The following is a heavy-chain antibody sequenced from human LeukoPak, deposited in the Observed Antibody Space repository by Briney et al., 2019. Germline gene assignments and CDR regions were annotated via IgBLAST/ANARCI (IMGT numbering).Heavy chain of an antibody. CDR2: ISSSGSTI. CDR3: ARALLLKYYYGSGAGGYGAFDI. V-gene: IGHV3-11*04. D-gene: IGHD3-10*01. J-gene: IGHJ3*02. CDR1: GFTFSDYY. Sequence: PGGSLRLSCAASGFTFSDYYMSWIRQAPGKGLEWVSYISSSGSTIYYADSVKGRFTISRDNAKNSLYLQMNSLRAEDTAVYYCARALLLKYYYGSGAGGYGAFDIWGQGTMVTVSS.